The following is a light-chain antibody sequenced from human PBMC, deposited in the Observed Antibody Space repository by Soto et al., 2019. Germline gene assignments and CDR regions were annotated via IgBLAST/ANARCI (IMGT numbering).Light chain of an antibody. CDR1: QNIYYN. V-gene: IGKV3-15*01. J-gene: IGKJ1*01. CDR2: RAS. CDR3: LQYHNLWA. Sequence: IGLTQSPATLSVFPGESATLSCRASQNIYYNVAWYQHRPGQAPRLLIYRASTRATGVPARFSGSGSGTEFTLTISSLQSEDFTVYSCLQYHNLWAFGQGTKVDIK.